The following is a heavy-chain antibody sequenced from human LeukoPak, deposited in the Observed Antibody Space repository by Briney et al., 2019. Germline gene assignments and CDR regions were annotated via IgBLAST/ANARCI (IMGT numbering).Heavy chain of an antibody. Sequence: PGGSLRLSCAASGFTFSNAWMSWVRQAPGKGLEWVSAISGSGGSTYYADSVKGRFTISRDNSKNTLYLQMNSLRAEDTAVYYCAKDHGISGGSYDYWGQGTLVTVSS. J-gene: IGHJ4*02. CDR2: ISGSGGST. D-gene: IGHD1-26*01. CDR3: AKDHGISGGSYDY. V-gene: IGHV3-23*01. CDR1: GFTFSNAW.